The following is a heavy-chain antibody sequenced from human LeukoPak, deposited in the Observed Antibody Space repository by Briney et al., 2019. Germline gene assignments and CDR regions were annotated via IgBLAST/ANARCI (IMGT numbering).Heavy chain of an antibody. Sequence: PSETLSLTCTVSTGSVTGSYYWSWIRQPPGKGLEWIGYIYYSGSTNYNPSLKSRVTISIDTSKNQFSLNPSSVTAADTAVYYCARQYSTSWWGYFDNWGQGTLVTVSS. J-gene: IGHJ4*02. V-gene: IGHV4-61*01. D-gene: IGHD6-13*01. CDR3: ARQYSTSWWGYFDN. CDR2: IYYSGST. CDR1: TGSVTGSYY.